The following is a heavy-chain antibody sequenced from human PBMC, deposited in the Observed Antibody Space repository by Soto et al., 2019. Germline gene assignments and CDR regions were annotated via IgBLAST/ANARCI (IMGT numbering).Heavy chain of an antibody. V-gene: IGHV4-59*01. D-gene: IGHD2-8*01. Sequence: SETLSLTCTVSGGSISSYYWSWIRQPPGKRLEWIGYIYYSGSTNYNPSLKSRVTISVDTSKNQFSLKLSSVTAADTAVYYCARVMTNLNPPNKRPSYYFDYWGQGTLVTVSS. CDR1: GGSISSYY. CDR3: ARVMTNLNPPNKRPSYYFDY. CDR2: IYYSGST. J-gene: IGHJ4*02.